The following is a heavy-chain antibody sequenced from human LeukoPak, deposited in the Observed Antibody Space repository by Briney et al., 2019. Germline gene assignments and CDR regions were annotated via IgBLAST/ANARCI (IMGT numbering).Heavy chain of an antibody. Sequence: PGRSLRLSCAASGFTFSRSGIHWVRQAPGRGLEWVAVISYDERDEYYADSVKGRFTMSRDNSKNTLYLQMNSLRAEDTAVYYCAKDPVHSHAGSGFYYFDHWGRGTPVTVSS. CDR3: AKDPVHSHAGSGFYYFDH. J-gene: IGHJ4*02. CDR2: ISYDERDE. D-gene: IGHD3-3*01. CDR1: GFTFSRSG. V-gene: IGHV3-30*18.